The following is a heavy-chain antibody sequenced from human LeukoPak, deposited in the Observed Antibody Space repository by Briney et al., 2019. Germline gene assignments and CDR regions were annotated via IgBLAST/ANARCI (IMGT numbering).Heavy chain of an antibody. J-gene: IGHJ3*01. V-gene: IGHV3-11*01. CDR3: ARDYDVLRCFDD. D-gene: IGHD3-3*01. CDR1: GFTFSDYY. CDR2: ISSSGSTI. Sequence: KPGGSLRLSCAASGFTFSDYYMSWIRQAPGKGLEWVSYISSSGSTIYYADSVKGRFTISRDNAENSLYLQMNSLRAEDTAVYYCARDYDVLRCFDDWGQGTMVTVSS.